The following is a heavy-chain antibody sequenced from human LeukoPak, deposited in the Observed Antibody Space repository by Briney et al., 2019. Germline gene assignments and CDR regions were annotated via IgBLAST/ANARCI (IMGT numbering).Heavy chain of an antibody. Sequence: PGGSLRLSCAASGFTFSSYSMNWVRQAPGKGLEWVSSISSSSSYIYYADSVKGRFTISRDNAKNSLYLQMNSLRAEDTAVYYCARGAVVVAATLNWFDPWGQGTLVTVSS. J-gene: IGHJ5*02. V-gene: IGHV3-21*01. D-gene: IGHD2-15*01. CDR3: ARGAVVVAATLNWFDP. CDR2: ISSSSSYI. CDR1: GFTFSSYS.